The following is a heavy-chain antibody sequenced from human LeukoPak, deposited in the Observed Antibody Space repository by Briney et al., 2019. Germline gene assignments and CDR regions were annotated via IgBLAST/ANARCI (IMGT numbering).Heavy chain of an antibody. CDR1: GGSISSYY. Sequence: KASETLSLTCTVSGGSISSYYWSWIRQPPGKGLEWIGYIYYSGSTNYNPPLKSRVTISVDTSKNQFSLKLSSVTAADTAVYYCARGVSGYCSGGSCSPLDYYYMDVWGKGTTVTVSS. J-gene: IGHJ6*03. D-gene: IGHD2-15*01. V-gene: IGHV4-59*01. CDR3: ARGVSGYCSGGSCSPLDYYYMDV. CDR2: IYYSGST.